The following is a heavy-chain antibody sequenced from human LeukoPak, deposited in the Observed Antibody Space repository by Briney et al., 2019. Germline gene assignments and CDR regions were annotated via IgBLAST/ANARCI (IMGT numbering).Heavy chain of an antibody. CDR3: ARVDPDTVDYYYYYYMDV. J-gene: IGHJ6*03. V-gene: IGHV4-59*01. CDR2: IYYSGST. CDR1: GGSISSYY. D-gene: IGHD4-17*01. Sequence: PSETLSLTCTVSGGSISSYYWSWIRQPPGKGLEWIGYIYYSGSTNYNPSLKSRVTISVDTSKNQFSLKLSSVTAADTAVYYCARVDPDTVDYYYYYYMDVWGKGTTVTVSS.